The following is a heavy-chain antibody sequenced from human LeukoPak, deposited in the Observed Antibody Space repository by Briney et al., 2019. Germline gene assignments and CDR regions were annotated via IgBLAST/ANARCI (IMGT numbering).Heavy chain of an antibody. CDR3: ARAYYDSSGWGFDI. J-gene: IGHJ3*02. V-gene: IGHV1-69*04. Sequence: GSSVKVSCKASGGTFSSYAISWVRQAPGQGLEWMGRIIPILGIANYAQKFQGRVTITADKSTSTAYMELSSLRSEDTAVYYCARAYYDSSGWGFDIWGQGTMVTVSS. CDR1: GGTFSSYA. CDR2: IIPILGIA. D-gene: IGHD3-22*01.